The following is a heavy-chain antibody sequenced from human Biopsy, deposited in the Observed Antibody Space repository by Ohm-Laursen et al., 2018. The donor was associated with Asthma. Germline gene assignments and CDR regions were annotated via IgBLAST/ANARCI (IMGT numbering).Heavy chain of an antibody. D-gene: IGHD3-3*02. CDR3: ARTFHFWSPYHAEHYQL. Sequence: GSLRLSCAASGFTFGDYWMSWVRQVPGKGLEWVANIKHDGSEKNHVDSLKGRFTISRDNAKNSLYLQMNNLRAEDTAVYYCARTFHFWSPYHAEHYQLWGQGTLVTVSS. J-gene: IGHJ1*01. V-gene: IGHV3-7*01. CDR2: IKHDGSEK. CDR1: GFTFGDYW.